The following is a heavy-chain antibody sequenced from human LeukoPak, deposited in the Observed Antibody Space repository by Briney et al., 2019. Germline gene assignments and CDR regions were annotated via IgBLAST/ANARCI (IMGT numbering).Heavy chain of an antibody. V-gene: IGHV1-69*06. CDR2: IVPMSGTA. CDR1: GYILSRYA. J-gene: IGHJ3*02. D-gene: IGHD1-1*01. CDR3: AGDPPGTTIGFDI. Sequence: ASVKVSCKASGYILSRYAISWVRQAPGQGLEWMGRIVPMSGTAHHAQRFRGRLTITADKSTGTAYMDLTGLTSEDTAFYYSAGDPPGTTIGFDIWGQGTMVTVSS.